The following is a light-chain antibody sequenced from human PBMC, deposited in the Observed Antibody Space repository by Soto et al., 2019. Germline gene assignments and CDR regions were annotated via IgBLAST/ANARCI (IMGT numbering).Light chain of an antibody. Sequence: DIQMTQSPSSVSASVGDRVTITCRASQGINNWLAWYQQKPGKAPELLIYAVSYLQSGVPSRFSGSGSGTEFILTISSLQPDDFATYLGKQSSAFPRTFGRGTMVDIK. CDR2: AVS. V-gene: IGKV1-12*01. J-gene: IGKJ3*01. CDR3: KQSSAFPRT. CDR1: QGINNW.